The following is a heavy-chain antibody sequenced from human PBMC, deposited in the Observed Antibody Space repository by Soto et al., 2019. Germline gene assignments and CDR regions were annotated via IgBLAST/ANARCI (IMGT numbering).Heavy chain of an antibody. V-gene: IGHV3-33*01. D-gene: IGHD2-8*01. CDR1: GFTFSSYG. CDR2: IWYDGSNK. J-gene: IGHJ4*02. Sequence: VQLVESGGGVVQPGRSLRLSCAASGFTFSSYGMHWVRQAPGKGLEWVAVIWYDGSNKYYADSVKGRFTISRDNSKNTLYLQMNSLRAEDTAVYYCARDSVGCTNGVCYHFDYWGQGTLVTVSS. CDR3: ARDSVGCTNGVCYHFDY.